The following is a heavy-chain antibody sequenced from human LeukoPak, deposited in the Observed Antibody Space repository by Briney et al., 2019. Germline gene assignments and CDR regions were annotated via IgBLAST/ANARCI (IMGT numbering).Heavy chain of an antibody. Sequence: GGSLRLSCAASGFTFSSYAMSWVRQATGKGLEWVSGISGGGANTYYADSVKGRFTISRDNSKNTLYLQMNSLRAEDTAVYYCAKGPAKGSPYYFDYWGQGTLVTVSS. D-gene: IGHD4/OR15-4a*01. CDR2: ISGGGANT. J-gene: IGHJ4*02. CDR1: GFTFSSYA. V-gene: IGHV3-23*01. CDR3: AKGPAKGSPYYFDY.